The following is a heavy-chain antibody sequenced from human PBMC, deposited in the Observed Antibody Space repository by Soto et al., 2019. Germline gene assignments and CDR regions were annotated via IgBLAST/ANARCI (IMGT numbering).Heavy chain of an antibody. CDR2: VSAYNGYT. CDR1: GFTFTSYG. J-gene: IGHJ4*02. V-gene: IGHV1-18*01. Sequence: ASVKVSCKASGFTFTSYGFSWVRQAPGEGLEWMGWVSAYNGYTTYAQKFQGRVTMTRNTSISTAYMELSSLRSEDTAVYYCARVGDYGDSPASYWGQGTLVTVSS. D-gene: IGHD4-17*01. CDR3: ARVGDYGDSPASY.